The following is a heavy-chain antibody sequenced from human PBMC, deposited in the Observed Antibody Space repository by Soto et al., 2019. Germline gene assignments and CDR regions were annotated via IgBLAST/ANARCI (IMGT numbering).Heavy chain of an antibody. J-gene: IGHJ6*03. CDR1: GFTVSSNY. CDR2: IYSGGST. Sequence: GSLRLSCAASGFTVSSNYMSWVRQAPGKGLEWVSVIYSGGSTYYADSVKGRFTISRDNSKNTLYLQMNSLRAEDTAVYYCARDRCSSTSCDFNYYYYMDVWGKGTTVTVSS. CDR3: ARDRCSSTSCDFNYYYYMDV. D-gene: IGHD2-2*01. V-gene: IGHV3-66*01.